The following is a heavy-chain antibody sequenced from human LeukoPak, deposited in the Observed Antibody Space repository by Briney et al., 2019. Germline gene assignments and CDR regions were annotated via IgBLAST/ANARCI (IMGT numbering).Heavy chain of an antibody. V-gene: IGHV4-39*07. CDR1: GGSISSSSYY. Sequence: SETLSLTCTVSGGSISSSSYYWGWIRQPPGTGLEWIGEINHSGSTNYNPSLKSRVTISVDTSKNQFSLKLNSVTAADTAVYYCARGHSYAYVGYWGQGTLVTVSS. D-gene: IGHD5-18*01. CDR2: INHSGST. CDR3: ARGHSYAYVGY. J-gene: IGHJ4*02.